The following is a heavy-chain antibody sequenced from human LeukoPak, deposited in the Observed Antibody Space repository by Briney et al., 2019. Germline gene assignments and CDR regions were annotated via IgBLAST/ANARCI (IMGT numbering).Heavy chain of an antibody. D-gene: IGHD3-10*01. CDR2: INPNSGAT. V-gene: IGHV1-2*06. J-gene: IGHJ5*02. CDR1: GYTFTDYY. Sequence: GASVKVSCRASGYTFTDYYVHWVRQAPGQGLEWMGRINPNSGATNSAQKFQGRVTMTRDTSISTAYMELSRLRSDDTAMYCCAKDHGYVGSNWFDPWGQGTLVTVSS. CDR3: AKDHGYVGSNWFDP.